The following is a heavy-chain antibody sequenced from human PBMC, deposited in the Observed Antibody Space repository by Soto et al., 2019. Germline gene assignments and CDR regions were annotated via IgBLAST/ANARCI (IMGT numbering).Heavy chain of an antibody. J-gene: IGHJ4*02. V-gene: IGHV3-21*01. CDR1: GFTFSRYS. CDR3: ARDGGSGSSSAEYYFDY. CDR2: ISSSSTYI. Sequence: GGSLRLSCAASGFTFSRYSMNWVRQAPGKGLEWVSSISSSSTYISYADSVKGRFTLSRDNDKNSLYLQMNSLRAEDTAVYYCARDGGSGSSSAEYYFDYWGQGTLVTVSS. D-gene: IGHD6-6*01.